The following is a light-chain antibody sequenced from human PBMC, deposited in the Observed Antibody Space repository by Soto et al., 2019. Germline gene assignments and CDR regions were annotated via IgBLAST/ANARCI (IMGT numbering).Light chain of an antibody. CDR3: QQYGSSPGYT. CDR1: QTISAW. Sequence: DIQMTQSPSTLSASVGDRVTITCRASQTISAWLAWYQQKPGKAPQLLIYDASRLESGVPSRFSGSGSGTEFTLTISSLQPEDFASYYCQQYGSSPGYTFGQGTKLEIK. J-gene: IGKJ2*01. CDR2: DAS. V-gene: IGKV1-5*01.